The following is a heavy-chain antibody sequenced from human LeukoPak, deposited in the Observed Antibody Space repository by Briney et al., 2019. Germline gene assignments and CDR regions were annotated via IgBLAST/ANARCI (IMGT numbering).Heavy chain of an antibody. J-gene: IGHJ4*02. D-gene: IGHD2-21*01. CDR3: ASYPRSIPTPPFDY. CDR2: INPNNGDT. V-gene: IGHV1-2*02. CDR1: GYTFTAQY. Sequence: GASMKVSCKASGYTFTAQYMHWVRQAPGQGLEWMGWINPNNGDTKYAQSFLGRVTMTRDTSTTTAYMELSSLRSDDTAVYFCASYPRSIPTPPFDYWGQGTLVTVSS.